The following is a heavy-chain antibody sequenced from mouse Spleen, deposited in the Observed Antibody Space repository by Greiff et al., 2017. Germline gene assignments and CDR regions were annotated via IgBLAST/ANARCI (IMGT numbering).Heavy chain of an antibody. V-gene: IGHV5-9-3*01. CDR2: ISSGGSYT. CDR3: ASYRYDGYYFDY. CDR1: GFTFSSYA. D-gene: IGHD2-14*01. Sequence: EVQLVESGGGLVKPGGSLKLSCAASGFTFSSYAMSWVRQTPEKRLEWVATISSGGSYTYYPDSVKGRFTISRDNAKNTLYLQMSSLRSEDTAMYYCASYRYDGYYFDYWGQGTTLTVSS. J-gene: IGHJ2*01.